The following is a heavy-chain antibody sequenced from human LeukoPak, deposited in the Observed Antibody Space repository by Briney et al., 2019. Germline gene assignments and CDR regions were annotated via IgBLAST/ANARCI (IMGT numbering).Heavy chain of an antibody. V-gene: IGHV4-59*08. CDR1: GGSISSYY. J-gene: IGHJ6*03. CDR3: AARGYIVVVPATKGGGPDNSYYFMDV. CDR2: IYYSGST. D-gene: IGHD2-2*01. Sequence: SETLSLTRTVSGGSISSYYWSWIRQPPGQGLEYVGYIYYSGSTNYNPSLKSRVTISVDTSKNQFSLKLSSVTAADTAVYYCAARGYIVVVPATKGGGPDNSYYFMDVWGKGTTVTISS.